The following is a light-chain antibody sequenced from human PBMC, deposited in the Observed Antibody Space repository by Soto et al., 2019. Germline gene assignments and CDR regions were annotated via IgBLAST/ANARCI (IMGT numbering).Light chain of an antibody. V-gene: IGKV3-20*01. CDR2: GAS. Sequence: EIVLTQSACTLSLSPGERSTLSCMASQSVSNNYLAWYQQKPGQAPRLLIYGASNRAAGIPDRFSGSGSGTDFTLTISRLEPEDFAVYYCHQYSSSRRTFGQGTKVDI. J-gene: IGKJ1*01. CDR1: QSVSNNY. CDR3: HQYSSSRRT.